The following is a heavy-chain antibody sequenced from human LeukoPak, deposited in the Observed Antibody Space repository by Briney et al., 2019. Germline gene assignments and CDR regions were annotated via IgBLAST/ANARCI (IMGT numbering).Heavy chain of an antibody. CDR1: GFTFSSYA. CDR3: ARGLGLRYPLDY. Sequence: GGSLRLSCAASGFTFSSYAIHWVRQAPGKGLEYVSAISSNGGSTYYANSVKGRFTISRDNSKNTLYLQMGSLRAEDMAVYYCARGLGLRYPLDYWGQGTLVTVSS. D-gene: IGHD5-12*01. J-gene: IGHJ4*02. V-gene: IGHV3-64*01. CDR2: ISSNGGST.